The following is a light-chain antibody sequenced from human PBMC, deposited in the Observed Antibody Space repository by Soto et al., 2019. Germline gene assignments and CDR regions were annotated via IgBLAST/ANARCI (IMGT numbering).Light chain of an antibody. CDR3: QQSYSTPLT. J-gene: IGKJ4*01. CDR1: QTISTY. CDR2: DAS. Sequence: IHITQSPFSPSASVGDRVTIPLRASQTISTYLNWYQQKPGKAPRLLIYDASSLLSGVPSRFSGSGSGTDFTLTIASLQPEDFSTYYCQQSYSTPLTFGGGTKVDVK. V-gene: IGKV1-39*01.